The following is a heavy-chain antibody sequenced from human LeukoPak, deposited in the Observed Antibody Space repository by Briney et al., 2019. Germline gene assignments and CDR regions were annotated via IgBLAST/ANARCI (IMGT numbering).Heavy chain of an antibody. J-gene: IGHJ4*02. CDR3: ASFLSIAAAGTTTGF. V-gene: IGHV1-2*02. D-gene: IGHD6-13*01. CDR2: INPNSGGT. Sequence: ASVKASCKASGYTFTGYYMHWVRQAPGQGLEWMGWINPNSGGTNYAQKFQGRVTMTRDTSISTAYMELSRLRSDDTAVYYCASFLSIAAAGTTTGFWGQGTLVTVSS. CDR1: GYTFTGYY.